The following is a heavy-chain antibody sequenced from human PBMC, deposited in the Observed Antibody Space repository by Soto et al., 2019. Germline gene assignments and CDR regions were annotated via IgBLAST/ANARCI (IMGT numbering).Heavy chain of an antibody. Sequence: GGSLRLSCAASGFTFSDYYMSWIRQAPGKGLEWVSYISSSGSTIYYADSVKGRFTISRDNAKNSLYLQMNSLRAEDTAVYYCARDPNYNDSSGYFTQPIDVWGQGTTVTV. D-gene: IGHD3-22*01. CDR3: ARDPNYNDSSGYFTQPIDV. V-gene: IGHV3-11*01. J-gene: IGHJ6*02. CDR2: ISSSGSTI. CDR1: GFTFSDYY.